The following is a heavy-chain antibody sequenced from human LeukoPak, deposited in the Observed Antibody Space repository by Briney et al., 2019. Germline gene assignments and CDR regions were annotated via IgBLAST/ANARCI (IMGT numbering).Heavy chain of an antibody. Sequence: GGSLRLSCAASGFTFSSYSMNWVRQAPGKGLEWVSSISSSSSYIYYADSVKGRFTISRDNAKNSLYLQMNSLRAEDTAVYYCARKGEQDQDFDYWGQGTLVTVSS. V-gene: IGHV3-21*01. J-gene: IGHJ4*02. CDR1: GFTFSSYS. CDR3: ARKGEQDQDFDY. CDR2: ISSSSSYI. D-gene: IGHD1-26*01.